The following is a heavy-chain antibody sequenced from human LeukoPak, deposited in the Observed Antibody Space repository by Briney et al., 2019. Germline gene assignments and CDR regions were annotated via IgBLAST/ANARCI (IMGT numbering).Heavy chain of an antibody. CDR1: GFTFDDYA. CDR2: TNWNSGTI. V-gene: IGHV3-9*01. Sequence: PGGSLRLSCAASGFTFDDYAMHWVRQAPGKGLEWVSGTNWNSGTIAYGDSVKGRFTISRDNAKNSLYLQMSSLRVEDTALYYCAKDVSPHTAAGCVDYWGQGTLVTVSS. D-gene: IGHD6-13*01. CDR3: AKDVSPHTAAGCVDY. J-gene: IGHJ4*02.